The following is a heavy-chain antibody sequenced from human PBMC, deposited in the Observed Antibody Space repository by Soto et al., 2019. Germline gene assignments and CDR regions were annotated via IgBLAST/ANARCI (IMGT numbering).Heavy chain of an antibody. CDR1: GFSLSTSGVG. CDR3: ANLNYIVAFDI. V-gene: IGHV2-5*02. CDR2: IYWDDDK. J-gene: IGHJ3*02. D-gene: IGHD3-10*01. Sequence: QITLKESGPTLVKPTQTLTLTCTFSGFSLSTSGVGVGWIRQPPGKALEWLALIYWDDDKRYSPSLKSRLTNTKDTSKNQVVLTMTNIDPVDTATYYCANLNYIVAFDIWGHGTMVTVSS.